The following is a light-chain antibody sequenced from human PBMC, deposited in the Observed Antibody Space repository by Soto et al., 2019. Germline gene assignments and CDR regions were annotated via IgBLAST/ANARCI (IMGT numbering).Light chain of an antibody. CDR1: QSVAGW. CDR3: LQDYNYPWT. J-gene: IGKJ1*01. Sequence: VGDTVTITCRASQSVAGWLAWYQQKPGKAPTLLIYDASSLQSGVPSRFSGSGSGTDFTLTISSLQPEDFATYYCLQDYNYPWTFGQGTKVDIK. CDR2: DAS. V-gene: IGKV1-6*01.